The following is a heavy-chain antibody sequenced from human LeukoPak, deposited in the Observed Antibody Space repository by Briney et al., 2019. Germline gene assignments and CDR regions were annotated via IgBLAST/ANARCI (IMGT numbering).Heavy chain of an antibody. Sequence: GASVKVSCKASGYTLTSYDINWVRQATGQGLEWIGWINPNSGGTNYAQKFQGRVTMTRDTSISTAYMELSRLRSDDTAVYYCAREDIAAAVNFDYWGQGTLVTVSS. D-gene: IGHD6-13*01. CDR3: AREDIAAAVNFDY. V-gene: IGHV1-2*02. CDR1: GYTLTSYD. J-gene: IGHJ4*02. CDR2: INPNSGGT.